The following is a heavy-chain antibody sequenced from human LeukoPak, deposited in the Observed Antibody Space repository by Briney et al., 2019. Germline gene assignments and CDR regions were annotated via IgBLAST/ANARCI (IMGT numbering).Heavy chain of an antibody. D-gene: IGHD3-10*01. J-gene: IGHJ6*03. CDR1: GANFSSYA. Sequence: SVKVSCKASGANFSSYAINWVRQAPGQGLEWMGGIIPIFNKPNYAQKFQGRVTITADESTSTGYMELRSLRSEDTAVYFCASSPYGAGPHYYYYHYMDVWGKGTTVTVSS. CDR2: IIPIFNKP. CDR3: ASSPYGAGPHYYYYHYMDV. V-gene: IGHV1-69*13.